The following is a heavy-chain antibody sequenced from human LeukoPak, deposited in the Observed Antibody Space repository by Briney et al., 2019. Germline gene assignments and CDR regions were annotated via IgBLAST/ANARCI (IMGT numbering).Heavy chain of an antibody. CDR2: IRSKANSYAT. J-gene: IGHJ4*02. CDR3: NSFGDWNDPDPFDY. D-gene: IGHD1-1*01. CDR1: GFTFSGSA. Sequence: GGSLRLSCAASGFTFSGSAMHWVRQASGKGLEWVGRIRSKANSYATAYAASVKGRFTISRDDSKNTAYLQMNSLKTEDTAVYYCNSFGDWNDPDPFDYWGQGTLVTVSS. V-gene: IGHV3-73*01.